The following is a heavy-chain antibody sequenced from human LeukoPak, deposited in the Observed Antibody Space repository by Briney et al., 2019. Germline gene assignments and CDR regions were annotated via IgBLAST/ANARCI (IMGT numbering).Heavy chain of an antibody. CDR1: GGTFSSYA. CDR2: IIPIFGIA. J-gene: IGHJ4*02. Sequence: ASVKVSCKASGGTFSSYAISWVRQAPGQGLEWMGGIIPIFGIANYAQKFQGRVTITTDESTSTAYMELSSLRSEDTAVYYCARVRTRQGYYGSGSYPLNPAGWGQGTLVTVSS. V-gene: IGHV1-69*05. D-gene: IGHD3-10*01. CDR3: ARVRTRQGYYGSGSYPLNPAG.